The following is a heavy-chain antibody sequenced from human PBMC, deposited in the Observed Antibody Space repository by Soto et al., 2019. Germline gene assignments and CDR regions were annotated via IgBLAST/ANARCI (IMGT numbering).Heavy chain of an antibody. CDR3: GSRDPGTSVDY. D-gene: IGHD1-7*01. CDR1: GGSFTSNNW. V-gene: IGHV4-4*02. CDR2: IYRTGST. Sequence: SETLSLTCAVSGGSFTSNNWWTWVRQPPGQGLEWIGEIYRTGSTNYNPSLKSRVTISLDKSENQFSLKVTSLTAADTAVYYCGSRDPGTSVDYWGQGTLVTVSS. J-gene: IGHJ4*02.